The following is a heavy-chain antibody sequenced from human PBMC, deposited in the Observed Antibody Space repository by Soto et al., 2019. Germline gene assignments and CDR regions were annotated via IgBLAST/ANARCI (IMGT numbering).Heavy chain of an antibody. CDR1: GFTFSSYA. J-gene: IGHJ4*02. CDR3: AKWGSYDSSGYYEGGFDY. CDR2: ISGSGGST. V-gene: IGHV3-23*01. D-gene: IGHD3-22*01. Sequence: GGSLRLSCAASGFTFSSYAMSWVRQAPGKGLEWVSAISGSGGSTYYADSVKGRFTISRDNSKNTLYLQMNSLRAEDTAVYYCAKWGSYDSSGYYEGGFDYWGQGTLVTVSS.